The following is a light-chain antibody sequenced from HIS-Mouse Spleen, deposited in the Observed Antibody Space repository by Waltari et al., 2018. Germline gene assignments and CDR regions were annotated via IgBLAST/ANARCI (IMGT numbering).Light chain of an antibody. CDR2: GKN. CDR3: NSRDSSGNHVV. J-gene: IGLJ2*01. CDR1: SLRSYY. V-gene: IGLV3-19*01. Sequence: SSELTQDPAVSVALGQTVRITCQGDSLRSYYASWYQQKPGQAPVLVIYGKNNRPAGVPDRVSGSSSGNTASLTITGAQAEDEADYYCNSRDSSGNHVVVGGGTKLTVL.